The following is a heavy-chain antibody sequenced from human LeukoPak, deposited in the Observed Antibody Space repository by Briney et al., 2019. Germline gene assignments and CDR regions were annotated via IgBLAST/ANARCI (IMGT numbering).Heavy chain of an antibody. Sequence: GGSLRLSCAASGFTFSSYWMHWVRHAPGKGLVWVSRIKSDGSSTSYADYVKGRFTTSRDNAKNTLYLQRSSLRAEETAVYYCGRRGAATDAFDIWGQGTMVTVSS. D-gene: IGHD1-26*01. J-gene: IGHJ3*02. V-gene: IGHV3-74*01. CDR2: IKSDGSST. CDR3: GRRGAATDAFDI. CDR1: GFTFSSYW.